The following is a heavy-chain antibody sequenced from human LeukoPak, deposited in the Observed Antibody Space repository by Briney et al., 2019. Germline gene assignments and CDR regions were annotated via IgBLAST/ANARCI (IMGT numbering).Heavy chain of an antibody. D-gene: IGHD2/OR15-2a*01. Sequence: GASVKVSCKASGYTFTNYYIHWVRQAPGQGLEWMGIINPSGGTTTYAQRSQGRVTMTRDTSTNTVYMELSSLRSEDTAVYYCAREYTAGVIGDYWGQGTLVTVSS. CDR2: INPSGGTT. CDR3: AREYTAGVIGDY. CDR1: GYTFTNYY. V-gene: IGHV1-46*01. J-gene: IGHJ4*02.